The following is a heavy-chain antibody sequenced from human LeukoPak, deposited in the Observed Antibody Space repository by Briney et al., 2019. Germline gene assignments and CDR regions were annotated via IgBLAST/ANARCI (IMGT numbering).Heavy chain of an antibody. CDR1: GYTFTSYA. CDR2: INTNTGNP. J-gene: IGHJ4*02. D-gene: IGHD3-22*01. Sequence: ASVKVSCKASGYTFTSYAMNWVRQAPGQGLEWMGWINTNTGNPTYAQGFTGRFVFSLDTSVSTAYLQISSLKAEDTAVYYCARAILYYYDSSGPTPGPFDYWGQGTLVTVSS. V-gene: IGHV7-4-1*02. CDR3: ARAILYYYDSSGPTPGPFDY.